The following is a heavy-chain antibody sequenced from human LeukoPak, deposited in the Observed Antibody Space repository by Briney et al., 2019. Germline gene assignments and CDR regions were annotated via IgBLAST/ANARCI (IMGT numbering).Heavy chain of an antibody. CDR3: AILGLRTGLWCFFNL. J-gene: IGHJ2*01. D-gene: IGHD2-21*01. Sequence: ASVKVSCKASGYTFNAYYLHWVRQAPGQGLEWMGWTNPNSGDTKYAQKFQGRVTMTGDTSISTAYMELSRLRFDDTAVYYCAILGLRTGLWCFFNLWGLATRVTVSS. CDR2: TNPNSGDT. CDR1: GYTFNAYY. V-gene: IGHV1-2*02.